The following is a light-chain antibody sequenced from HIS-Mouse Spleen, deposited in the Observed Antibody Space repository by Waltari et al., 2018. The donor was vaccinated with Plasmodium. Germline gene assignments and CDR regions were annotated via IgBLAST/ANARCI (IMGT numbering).Light chain of an antibody. J-gene: IGKJ4*01. Sequence: EIVLTQSPATLSLSPGERATLSCRASQSVSSHLAWYQQKPGQAPRLLIYDATNRATGSPASFSGSGSGTDFTLTISSLEPEDFAVYYCQQRSNWPPLTFGGGTKVEIK. CDR1: QSVSSH. CDR3: QQRSNWPPLT. V-gene: IGKV3-11*01. CDR2: DAT.